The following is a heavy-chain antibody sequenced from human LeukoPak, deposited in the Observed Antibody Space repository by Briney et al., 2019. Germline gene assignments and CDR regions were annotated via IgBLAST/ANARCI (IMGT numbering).Heavy chain of an antibody. CDR1: GYTFTGYY. CDR2: INPNSGGT. Sequence: ASVKVSCKASGYTFTGYYMHWVRQAPGQGLEWMGWINPNSGGTNFAQNFQGRVTMTKDTSITTAYMELSSLRSDDTAVYYCARDGLLSSTIRYYFDYWGQGTLVTVSS. V-gene: IGHV1-2*02. D-gene: IGHD2-2*02. J-gene: IGHJ4*02. CDR3: ARDGLLSSTIRYYFDY.